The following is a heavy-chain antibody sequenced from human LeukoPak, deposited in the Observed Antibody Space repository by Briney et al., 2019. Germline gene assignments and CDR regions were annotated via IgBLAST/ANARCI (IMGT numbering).Heavy chain of an antibody. D-gene: IGHD6-19*01. Sequence: SETLSLTCTLSGGSISHYFWSWIRQPPGKALEWIGYIYYSGSTNYNPSLKSRVTISVDTSKNQFSLKLSSVTAADTAVYYCAKTVAGYWYFDLWGRGTLVTVSS. CDR2: IYYSGST. V-gene: IGHV4-59*08. CDR3: AKTVAGYWYFDL. J-gene: IGHJ2*01. CDR1: GGSISHYF.